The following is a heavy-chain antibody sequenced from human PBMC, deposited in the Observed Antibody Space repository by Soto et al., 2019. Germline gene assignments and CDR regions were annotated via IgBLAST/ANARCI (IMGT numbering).Heavy chain of an antibody. D-gene: IGHD6-13*01. CDR1: TFTFTTFG. J-gene: IGHJ4*02. CDR3: AKDKGITAQKYYFDY. V-gene: IGHV3-30*18. CDR2: ISNDGGNK. Sequence: PGGSLRLSCEPSTFTFTTFGMHWVRQAPGKGLEWVAFISNDGGNKYYADSVKGRFTISRDNSKNTLYLQMNSLRTEDTAVYYCAKDKGITAQKYYFDYWGQGTLVTVSS.